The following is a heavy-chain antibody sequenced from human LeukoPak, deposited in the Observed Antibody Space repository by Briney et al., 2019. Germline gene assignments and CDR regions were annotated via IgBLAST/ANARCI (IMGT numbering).Heavy chain of an antibody. Sequence: SETLSLTCAVSGGSISSGGYSWSWIRQPPGKGLEWIGYIYHSGSTYYIPSLKSRVTISVDRSKNQFSLKLSSVTAADTAVYYCARAYAVGVGAFDIWGQGTMVTVSS. J-gene: IGHJ3*02. CDR1: GGSISSGGYS. V-gene: IGHV4-30-2*01. CDR3: ARAYAVGVGAFDI. CDR2: IYHSGST. D-gene: IGHD2-8*02.